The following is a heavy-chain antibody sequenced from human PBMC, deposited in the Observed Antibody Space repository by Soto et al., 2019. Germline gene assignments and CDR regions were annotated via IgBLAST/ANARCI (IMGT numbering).Heavy chain of an antibody. CDR2: IYYSGST. CDR1: GGSISSYY. J-gene: IGHJ6*03. Sequence: SETLSLTCTVSGGSISSYYWSWIRQPPGKGLEWIGYIYYSGSTNYNPSLKSRVTISVDTSKNQFSLKLSSVTAADTAVYYCARVTTVTTRFAYYYYMDVWGKGTTVTVSS. CDR3: ARVTTVTTRFAYYYYMDV. D-gene: IGHD4-4*01. V-gene: IGHV4-59*01.